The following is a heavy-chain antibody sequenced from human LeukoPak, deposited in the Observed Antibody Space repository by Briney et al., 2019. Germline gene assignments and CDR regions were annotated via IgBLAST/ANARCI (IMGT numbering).Heavy chain of an antibody. CDR1: GGSISSSSYY. Sequence: SSETLSLTCTVSGGSISSSSYYWGWIRQPPGKGLEWIGSIYYSGSTYYNPSLKSRVTISVDTSKNQFSLKLSSVTAADTAVYYCARALYSSSALDYWGQGTLVTVSS. J-gene: IGHJ4*02. CDR3: ARALYSSSALDY. V-gene: IGHV4-39*07. CDR2: IYYSGST. D-gene: IGHD6-13*01.